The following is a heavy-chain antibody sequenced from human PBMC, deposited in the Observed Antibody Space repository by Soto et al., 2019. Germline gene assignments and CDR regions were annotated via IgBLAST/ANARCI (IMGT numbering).Heavy chain of an antibody. CDR3: ARQEVPQLFTKGYYGMDV. V-gene: IGHV4-34*01. J-gene: IGHJ6*02. CDR2: INHRGNT. Sequence: QVQLQQWGAGLSKPSETLSLTCAVYGGSFSGYYWTWIRQPPGKGLEWIGEINHRGNTNYNPSLKSRVTISVDTSKNQFSLKLTSVTAADTAVYYCARQEVPQLFTKGYYGMDVWDQGTTVTVSS. CDR1: GGSFSGYY. D-gene: IGHD2-15*01.